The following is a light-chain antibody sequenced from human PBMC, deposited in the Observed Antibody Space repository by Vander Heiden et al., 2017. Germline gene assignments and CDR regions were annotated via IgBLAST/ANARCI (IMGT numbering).Light chain of an antibody. CDR1: QSSTSY. CDR3: QHSYSAPYT. Sequence: IQMTHSTSSLSASVGDRVTITCRASQSSTSYLYWYQQKPGEAPKLLIYAASTLESGVPSRFSGSGSGTDFTLTISSLQPEDFATYYCQHSYSAPYTFGQGTKLEIK. J-gene: IGKJ2*01. V-gene: IGKV1-39*01. CDR2: AAS.